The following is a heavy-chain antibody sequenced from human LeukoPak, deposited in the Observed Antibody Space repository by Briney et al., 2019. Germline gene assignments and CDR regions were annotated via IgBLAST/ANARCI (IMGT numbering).Heavy chain of an antibody. J-gene: IGHJ5*02. CDR3: AREVTMVRGVITINWFDP. D-gene: IGHD3-10*01. V-gene: IGHV1-69*06. CDR1: GGTFSSYA. Sequence: SVKVSCKASGGTFSSYAISWVRQAPGQGLEWMGGIIPIFGTANYAQKFQGRVTITADKSTSTAYMELSSLRSEDTAVYYCAREVTMVRGVITINWFDPWGQGTLVTVSS. CDR2: IIPIFGTA.